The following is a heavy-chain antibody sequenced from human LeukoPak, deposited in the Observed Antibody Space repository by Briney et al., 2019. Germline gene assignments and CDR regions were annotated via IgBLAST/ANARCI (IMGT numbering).Heavy chain of an antibody. J-gene: IGHJ4*02. V-gene: IGHV3-23*01. CDR1: GFTVSSDA. CDR2: ISGSGGST. Sequence: GGSLRLCCAGSGFTVSSDAMNWVPQDPGKGLEWVSAISGSGGSTYYADSVKGRFTISRDNSKNTLYLQMNSLRAEDTAVYYCAKDRRFLEWIFDYWGQGTLVTVSS. CDR3: AKDRRFLEWIFDY. D-gene: IGHD3-3*01.